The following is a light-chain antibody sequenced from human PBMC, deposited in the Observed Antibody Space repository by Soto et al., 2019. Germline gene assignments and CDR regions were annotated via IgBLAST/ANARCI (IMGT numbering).Light chain of an antibody. J-gene: IGLJ3*02. CDR3: SSYTSSSTRV. CDR2: EVS. CDR1: SSDVGGYNY. Sequence: QSALTQPASVSGSPGQSITISCTGTSSDVGGYNYVSWYQQHPGKPPKLMIYEVSNRPSGVSNRFAGSKSANTASLTISGLQAEDEADYYCSSYTSSSTRVFGGGTKVTVL. V-gene: IGLV2-14*01.